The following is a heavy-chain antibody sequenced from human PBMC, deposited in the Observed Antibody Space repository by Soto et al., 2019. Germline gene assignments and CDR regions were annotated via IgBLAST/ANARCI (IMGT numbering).Heavy chain of an antibody. D-gene: IGHD2-2*01. Sequence: QVQLVQSGAEVKKPGASVKVSCKASGYTFTNYGISWVRQAPGQGLEWMGWISAYNGNTNHAQKLQGRVTMTTDTSTSTAYMELRSLRSDDTAVYYCARDVRCSSTSCFNWFDPWGQGTLVTVSS. CDR1: GYTFTNYG. CDR3: ARDVRCSSTSCFNWFDP. J-gene: IGHJ5*02. CDR2: ISAYNGNT. V-gene: IGHV1-18*04.